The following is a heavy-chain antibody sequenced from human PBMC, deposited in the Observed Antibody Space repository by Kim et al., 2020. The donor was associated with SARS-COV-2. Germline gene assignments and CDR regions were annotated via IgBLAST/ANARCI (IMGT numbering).Heavy chain of an antibody. D-gene: IGHD3-10*01. CDR3: ARNDYFKSGSSYYYGMDV. J-gene: IGHJ6*02. V-gene: IGHV3-23*01. Sequence: GGSLRLSCTASGFTFSSYAMSWVRQAPGKGLEWVSAISDGGTRTYYADSVKGRFTISRDNSKNTLYLQMTGLRAEDTAVYYCARNDYFKSGSSYYYGMDVWGQGTAVTVSS. CDR1: GFTFSSYA. CDR2: ISDGGTRT.